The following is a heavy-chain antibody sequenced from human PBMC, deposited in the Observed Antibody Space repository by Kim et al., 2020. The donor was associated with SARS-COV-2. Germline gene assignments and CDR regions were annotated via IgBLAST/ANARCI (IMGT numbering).Heavy chain of an antibody. Sequence: GGSLRLSCAGSGFIFSSYWMHWVRQAPGKGLVLVSRITSDGNSATYADSVKGRFTISRDNAKNTLYLQMDSLRADDTAVYYCVRVLLGAGGYFQYWGQGAPVSVSS. J-gene: IGHJ1*01. CDR1: GFIFSSYW. CDR3: VRVLLGAGGYFQY. CDR2: ITSDGNSA. V-gene: IGHV3-74*01. D-gene: IGHD1-26*01.